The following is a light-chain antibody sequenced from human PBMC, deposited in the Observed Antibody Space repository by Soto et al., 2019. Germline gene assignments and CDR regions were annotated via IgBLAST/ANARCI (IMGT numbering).Light chain of an antibody. V-gene: IGKV3-20*01. J-gene: IGKJ1*01. CDR1: QSVSSSY. CDR3: QKYGSSPRT. CDR2: DAS. Sequence: EIGLTQSPATLSLSPGERATLSCRASQSVSSSYLAWYQQKPGQAPRLLIYDASSRATGIPDRFSGSGSGTDFTLIISRLEPEDFAVYYCQKYGSSPRTFGQGTKVEIK.